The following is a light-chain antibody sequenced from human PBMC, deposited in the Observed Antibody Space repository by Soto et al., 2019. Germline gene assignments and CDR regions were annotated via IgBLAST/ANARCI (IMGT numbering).Light chain of an antibody. CDR1: QSIRSS. CDR3: QQSYITPPT. J-gene: IGKJ1*01. V-gene: IGKV1-39*01. CDR2: AAS. Sequence: DIQMTQSPSSLSASSGDRVTITCRASQSIRSSLNWYQQKPGKAPKPLIYAASSLHSGVPSRFSGSGSGTDFTLTIGSLQPDDFATYYCQQSYITPPTFGQGTKVDIK.